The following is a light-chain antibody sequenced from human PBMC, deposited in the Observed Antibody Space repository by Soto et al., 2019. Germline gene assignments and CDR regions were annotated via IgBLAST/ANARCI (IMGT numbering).Light chain of an antibody. CDR2: EVS. V-gene: IGKV2D-29*02. J-gene: IGKJ5*01. CDR1: QSLLHSNGYNY. CDR3: MQSTQLPPN. Sequence: DIVMTQSPLSLPVTPGDPASISSMSSQSLLHSNGYNYLDWYLQKPGQSPQLLIYEVSTRVSGVPDRFSGSGSGTDFTLEISRVETDDVGIYYCMQSTQLPPNFGQGTRLEIK.